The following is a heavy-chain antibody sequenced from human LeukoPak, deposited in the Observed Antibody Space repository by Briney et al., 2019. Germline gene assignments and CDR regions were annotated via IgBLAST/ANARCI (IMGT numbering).Heavy chain of an antibody. D-gene: IGHD5-18*01. CDR2: ISNSGDT. J-gene: IGHJ4*02. V-gene: IGHV4-39*07. CDR1: GGSISSGTYY. CDR3: ARNGLAMVTSPPTSHFDY. Sequence: PSETLSLTCSVSGGSISSGTYYWGWIRQPPGKGLEWIGSISNSGDTYYNPSLKSRVTISVDTSKNQFSLKLSSVTAADTAVYYCARNGLAMVTSPPTSHFDYWGQGTLVTVSS.